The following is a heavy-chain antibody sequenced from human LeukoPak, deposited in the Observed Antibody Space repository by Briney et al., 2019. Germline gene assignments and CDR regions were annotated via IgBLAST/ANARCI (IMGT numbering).Heavy chain of an antibody. Sequence: ASVKVSCKASGYTFTSYDINWVRQATGQGLEWMGWMNPNSGNTDYAQKFQGRVTMTRNTSISTAYMELSSLRSEDTAVYYCARGPINYGDHYYYMDVWGKGTTVTVSS. CDR3: ARGPINYGDHYYYMDV. CDR1: GYTFTSYD. CDR2: MNPNSGNT. V-gene: IGHV1-8*01. D-gene: IGHD4-17*01. J-gene: IGHJ6*03.